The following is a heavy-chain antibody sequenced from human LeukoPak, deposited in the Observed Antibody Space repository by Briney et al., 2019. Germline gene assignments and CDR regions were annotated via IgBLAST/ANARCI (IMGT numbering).Heavy chain of an antibody. CDR2: ISNSGGRT. D-gene: IGHD2-15*01. CDR1: GFTFSSYA. J-gene: IGHJ4*02. Sequence: GGSLRLSCAASGFTFSSYAMSWVRQAPGKGLEWVSSISNSGGRTFYTDSVKGRFTISRDNSKITLYLQMNSLRAEDTAVYYCAKDRDIVVVVAATPFDYWGQGTLVTVSS. CDR3: AKDRDIVVVVAATPFDY. V-gene: IGHV3-23*01.